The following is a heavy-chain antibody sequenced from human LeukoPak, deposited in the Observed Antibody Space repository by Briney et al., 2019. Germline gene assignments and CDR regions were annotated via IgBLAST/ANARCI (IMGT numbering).Heavy chain of an antibody. Sequence: GGSLRLSCAASGFTVSSNYMSWVRQAPGRGLEWVSLIYSGGRTYYPDSVKGRFTISRDNSKNTLYLQMNSLRAEDTAVYYCVQFELDYWGQGTLVTVSS. V-gene: IGHV3-53*01. J-gene: IGHJ4*02. CDR2: IYSGGRT. D-gene: IGHD1-7*01. CDR1: GFTVSSNY. CDR3: VQFELDY.